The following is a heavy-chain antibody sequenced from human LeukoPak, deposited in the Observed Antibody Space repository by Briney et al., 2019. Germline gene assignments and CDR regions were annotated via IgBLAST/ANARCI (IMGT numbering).Heavy chain of an antibody. J-gene: IGHJ4*02. CDR2: ISAYNGNT. CDR1: GYTFTSYG. CDR3: ARTWTYARWATTKFDY. Sequence: GASVKVSCKASGYTFTSYGISWVRQAPGQGLEWMGWISAYNGNTNYAQKLQGRVTMTTDTSTSTAYMELRSLRSDDTAVYYCARTWTYARWATTKFDYWGQGTLVTVSS. D-gene: IGHD2-8*01. V-gene: IGHV1-18*01.